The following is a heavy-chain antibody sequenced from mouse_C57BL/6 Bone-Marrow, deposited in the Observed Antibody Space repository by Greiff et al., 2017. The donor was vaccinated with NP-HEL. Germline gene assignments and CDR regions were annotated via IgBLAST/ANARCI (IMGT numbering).Heavy chain of an antibody. V-gene: IGHV1-5*01. J-gene: IGHJ1*03. CDR1: GYTFTSYW. CDR2: IYPGNSDT. D-gene: IGHD2-3*01. CDR3: TRWLLRNWYFDV. Sequence: VQLQQSGTVLARPGASVKMSCKTSGYTFTSYWMHWVKQRPGQGLEWIGAIYPGNSDTSYNQKFKGKAKLTAVTSASTAYMELSSLTNEDSAVYYCTRWLLRNWYFDVWGTGTTVTVSS.